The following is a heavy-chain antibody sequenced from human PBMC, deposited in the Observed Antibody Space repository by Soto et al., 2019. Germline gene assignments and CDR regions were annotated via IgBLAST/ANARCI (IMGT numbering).Heavy chain of an antibody. CDR3: ARYGAVTPRRYSMDV. CDR2: IYHSGST. D-gene: IGHD3-16*01. J-gene: IGHJ6*02. CDR1: GGSISSGGYS. Sequence: QLQLQESGSGLVKPSQTLSLTCAVSGGSISSGGYSWSWIRQPPGKGLEWIGYIYHSGSTYYNPSLKSRVTISVDRSKNQFSLMLSSVTAADTAMYYCARYGAVTPRRYSMDVWGQGTTVTVSS. V-gene: IGHV4-30-2*01.